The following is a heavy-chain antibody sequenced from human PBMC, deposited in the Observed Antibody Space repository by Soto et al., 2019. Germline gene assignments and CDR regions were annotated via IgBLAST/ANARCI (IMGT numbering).Heavy chain of an antibody. V-gene: IGHV3-48*02. CDR1: GFTLSSYS. CDR3: ARDNPRSSGWDV. CDR2: ISSSSSTI. J-gene: IGHJ6*02. Sequence: EVQLVESGGGLVQPGGSLSLSCEASGFTLSSYSMNWARQAPGQGLEWVSYISSSSSTIYYADSVKGRFTISRDNAKNSLYLQMNSLRDEDTAVYYCARDNPRSSGWDVWGQGTTVTVSS.